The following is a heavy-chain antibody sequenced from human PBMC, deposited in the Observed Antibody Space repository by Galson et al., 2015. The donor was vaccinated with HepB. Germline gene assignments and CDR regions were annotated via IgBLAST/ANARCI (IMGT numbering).Heavy chain of an antibody. Sequence: SLRLSCAASGFTFDDYAMHWVRQAPGKGLEWVSGISWNSGSIGYADSVKGRFTISRDNAKNSLYLQMNSLRAEDTAVYYCAREDTAMGAYYYGMDVWGQGTTVTVSS. CDR1: GFTFDDYA. J-gene: IGHJ6*02. V-gene: IGHV3-9*01. D-gene: IGHD5-18*01. CDR2: ISWNSGSI. CDR3: AREDTAMGAYYYGMDV.